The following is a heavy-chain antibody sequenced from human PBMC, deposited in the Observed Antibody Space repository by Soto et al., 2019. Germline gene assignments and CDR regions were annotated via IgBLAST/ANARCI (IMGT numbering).Heavy chain of an antibody. Sequence: GESLKISRKGSGYSFTSWIGWLRQLPGKGLEWMGIVNPADSDFRYSPSFQGQVTISADKSISTTYLQWSSLKASDTAMYYCVRPDSSGYYVNWGQGTLVTVSS. V-gene: IGHV5-51*01. CDR2: VNPADSDF. CDR1: GYSFTSW. D-gene: IGHD3-22*01. CDR3: VRPDSSGYYVN. J-gene: IGHJ4*02.